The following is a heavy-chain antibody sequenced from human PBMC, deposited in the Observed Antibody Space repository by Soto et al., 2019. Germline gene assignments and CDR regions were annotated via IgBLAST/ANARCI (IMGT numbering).Heavy chain of an antibody. Sequence: GGSLRLSCAASGFTFSSYWMSWVRQAPGKGLEWVANIKQDGSEKYYVDSVKGRFTISRDNAKNSLYLQMNSLRAEDTAVYYCARIYHHGYYDILTGYGAYFDYWGQGTLVTVSS. CDR1: GFTFSSYW. V-gene: IGHV3-7*01. CDR2: IKQDGSEK. D-gene: IGHD3-9*01. CDR3: ARIYHHGYYDILTGYGAYFDY. J-gene: IGHJ4*02.